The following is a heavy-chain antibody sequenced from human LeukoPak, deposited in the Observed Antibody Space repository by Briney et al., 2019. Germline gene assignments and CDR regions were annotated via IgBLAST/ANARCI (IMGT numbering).Heavy chain of an antibody. CDR3: VSAYDQ. J-gene: IGHJ5*02. V-gene: IGHV1-2*02. CDR2: INPSTGDT. Sequence: ASVKVSCMASGYRFTDSYMHWVRQAPGQGFEWMGWINPSTGDTKYAKMFQGRVTLTTGASINTAYMELSGLRPADTGVYFCVSAYDQWGQGTLVTVSS. CDR1: GYRFTDSY.